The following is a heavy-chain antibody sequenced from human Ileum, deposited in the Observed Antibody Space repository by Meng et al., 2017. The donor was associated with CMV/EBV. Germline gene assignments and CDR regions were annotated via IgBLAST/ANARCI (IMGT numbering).Heavy chain of an antibody. D-gene: IGHD3-22*01. CDR2: INSDGSRT. CDR1: GFTFSNYG. CDR3: ARSAAYYYDSRGYLRY. V-gene: IGHV3-74*01. J-gene: IGHJ4*02. Sequence: SGFTFSNYGMHWVRQTPGKGLVWVSRINSDGSRTSYADSVKGRFTISRDNAKNTLYLQMNGLRAEDTAVYYCARSAAYYYDSRGYLRYWGQGTLVTVSS.